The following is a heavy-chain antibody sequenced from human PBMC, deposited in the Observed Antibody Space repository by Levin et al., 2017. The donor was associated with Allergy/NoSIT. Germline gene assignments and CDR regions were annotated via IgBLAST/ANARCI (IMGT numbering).Heavy chain of an antibody. V-gene: IGHV3-30*03. Sequence: LSLTCAASGFTFRSYGMHWVRQAPGKGLEWVAVISYDGGKKYFADSVKGRFTISRDNSKNTVYLQMNSLRAEDTAVYYCAVIAAAANFDYWGQGTLVTVSS. D-gene: IGHD6-13*01. CDR1: GFTFRSYG. CDR2: ISYDGGKK. J-gene: IGHJ4*02. CDR3: AVIAAAANFDY.